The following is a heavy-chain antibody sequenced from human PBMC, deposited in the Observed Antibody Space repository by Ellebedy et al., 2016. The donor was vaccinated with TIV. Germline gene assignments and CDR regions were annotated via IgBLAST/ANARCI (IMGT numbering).Heavy chain of an antibody. J-gene: IGHJ4*02. CDR3: ARGGVSGSYYDY. CDR1: GGSISSYY. D-gene: IGHD1-26*01. CDR2: IYYSGST. V-gene: IGHV4-59*12. Sequence: GSLRLSXTVSGGSISSYYWSWIRQPPGKGLEWIGYIYYSGSTNYNPSLKSRVTISVDTSKNQFSLKLSSVTAADTAVYYCARGGVSGSYYDYWGQGTLVTVSS.